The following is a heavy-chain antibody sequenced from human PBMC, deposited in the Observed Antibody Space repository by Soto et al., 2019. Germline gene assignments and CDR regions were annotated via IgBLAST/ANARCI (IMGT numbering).Heavy chain of an antibody. J-gene: IGHJ4*01. CDR2: ISAYNGNT. Sequence: ASVKVSCKASGYTFTSYGISWVRQAPGQGLEWMGWISAYNGNTNYAQKLQGRVTMTTDTSTSTAYMELRSLRSDDTAVYYCAREVHTMIVVGPSKFDYWGQGTLVTVSS. CDR3: AREVHTMIVVGPSKFDY. V-gene: IGHV1-18*01. D-gene: IGHD3-22*01. CDR1: GYTFTSYG.